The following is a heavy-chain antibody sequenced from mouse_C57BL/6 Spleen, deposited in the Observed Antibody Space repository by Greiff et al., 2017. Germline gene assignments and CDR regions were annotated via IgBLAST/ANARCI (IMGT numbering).Heavy chain of an antibody. CDR1: GYTFTSYW. D-gene: IGHD4-1*01. Sequence: QVQLQQPGTELVKPGASVKLSCKASGYTFTSYWMHWVKQRPGQVLEWIGNINPSTGGTNYNEMFKSKATLTVDKAASTAYMQLSSLTSEDAAVYYCAVTGWCAYWGQGTLVTVSA. CDR2: INPSTGGT. V-gene: IGHV1-53*01. J-gene: IGHJ3*01. CDR3: AVTGWCAY.